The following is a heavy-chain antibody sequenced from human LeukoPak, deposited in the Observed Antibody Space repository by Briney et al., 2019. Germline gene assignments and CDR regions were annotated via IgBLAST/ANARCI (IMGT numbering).Heavy chain of an antibody. CDR1: GGTFSSYA. V-gene: IGHV1-69*13. CDR3: AREPQQTGTTGFDY. Sequence: SVKVSCKASGGTFSSYAISWVRQAPGQGLEWMGGIIPIFGTANYAQKFQGRVTITADESTSTAYMELSSLRSEDTAVYYCAREPQQTGTTGFDYWGQGTLVTVSS. D-gene: IGHD1-7*01. CDR2: IIPIFGTA. J-gene: IGHJ4*02.